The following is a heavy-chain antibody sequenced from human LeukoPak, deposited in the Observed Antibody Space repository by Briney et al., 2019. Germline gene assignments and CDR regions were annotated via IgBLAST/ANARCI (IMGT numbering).Heavy chain of an antibody. CDR2: IYHSGST. CDR1: GGSISSGGYS. V-gene: IGHV4-30-2*01. CDR3: ARVNADYDFWSGYHYYFDY. J-gene: IGHJ4*02. D-gene: IGHD3-3*01. Sequence: SQTLSLTCAVSGGSISSGGYSWSWIRHPPGKGLEWIGYIYHSGSTYYNPSLKSRVTISVDRSKNQFSLKLSSVTAADTAVYYCARVNADYDFWSGYHYYFDYWGQGTLVTVSS.